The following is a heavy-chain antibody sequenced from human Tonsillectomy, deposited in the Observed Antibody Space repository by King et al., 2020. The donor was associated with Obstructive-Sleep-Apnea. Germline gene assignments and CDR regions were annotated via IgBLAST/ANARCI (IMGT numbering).Heavy chain of an antibody. V-gene: IGHV4-34*01. D-gene: IGHD6-13*01. CDR2: INHSGST. CDR3: ARGSGAAAINWFDP. J-gene: IGHJ5*02. CDR1: GVSFSDYY. Sequence: QVQLQQWGAGLLKPSETLSLTCAVFGVSFSDYYWSWIRQPPGKGLEWIGEINHSGSTNYNPSLKSRVAVSADTSKNQLSLKLSSVTAADTAVYYCARGSGAAAINWFDPWGQGTLVTVSS.